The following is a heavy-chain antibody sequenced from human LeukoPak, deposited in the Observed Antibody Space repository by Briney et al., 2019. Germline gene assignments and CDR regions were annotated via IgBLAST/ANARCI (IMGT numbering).Heavy chain of an antibody. CDR1: GFSFSSYG. D-gene: IGHD5-24*01. CDR2: ISYDGTNE. CDR3: AKYMGDGYNWGFDY. Sequence: TGGSLRLSCAASGFSFSSYGMHWVRQAPGKGLEWVAVISYDGTNEYYAESVKGRFTISRDNSKNTLYLHINSLRAEDTAVYYCAKYMGDGYNWGFDYWGQGTLVTVSS. J-gene: IGHJ4*02. V-gene: IGHV3-30*18.